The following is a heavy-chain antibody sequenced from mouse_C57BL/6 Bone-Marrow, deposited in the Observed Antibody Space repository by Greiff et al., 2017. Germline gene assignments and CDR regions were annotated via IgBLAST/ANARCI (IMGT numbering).Heavy chain of an antibody. D-gene: IGHD2-5*01. CDR3: ARDYSNPWLAY. CDR1: GYTFTSYW. CDR2: IDPSDSYT. Sequence: VQLQQPGAELVKPGASVKLSCKASGYTFTSYWMQWVKQRPGQGLEWIGEIDPSDSYTNYNQKFKGKATLTVDTSSSTAYMQHSSLTAEDSAVYYCARDYSNPWLAYWGQGTLVTVAA. V-gene: IGHV1-50*01. J-gene: IGHJ3*01.